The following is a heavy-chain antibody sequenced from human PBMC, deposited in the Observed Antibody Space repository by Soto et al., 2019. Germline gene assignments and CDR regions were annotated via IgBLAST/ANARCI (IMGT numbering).Heavy chain of an antibody. CDR1: GYTLTELS. J-gene: IGHJ5*02. CDR3: ATAKKSGYPWANWFDP. CDR2: FDPEDGET. Sequence: GASVKVSCKVSGYTLTELSMHWVRQAPGKGLEWMGGFDPEDGETIYAQKFQGRVTMTEDTSTDTAYMELSSLGSEDTAVYYCATAKKSGYPWANWFDPWGQGTLVTVSS. D-gene: IGHD3-3*01. V-gene: IGHV1-24*01.